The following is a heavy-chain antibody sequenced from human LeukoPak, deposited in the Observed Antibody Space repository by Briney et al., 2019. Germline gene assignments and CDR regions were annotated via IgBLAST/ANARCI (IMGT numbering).Heavy chain of an antibody. D-gene: IGHD6-19*01. J-gene: IGHJ4*02. Sequence: GGSLRLSCAVSGFSVSSFGMSWVRQAPGKGLEWISAISVDGETTYYADSVKGRFIISRDNSKNTLYLQLGSLRAEDTAVYYCAQGYSSGWYPNWGQGSLVSVSS. CDR2: ISVDGETT. V-gene: IGHV3-23*01. CDR3: AQGYSSGWYPN. CDR1: GFSVSSFG.